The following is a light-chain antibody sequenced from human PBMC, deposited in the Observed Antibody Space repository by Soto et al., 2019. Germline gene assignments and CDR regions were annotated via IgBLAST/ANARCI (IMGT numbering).Light chain of an antibody. Sequence: DIQMPQSPSTLSGSVGDSLTITCRDSQTISSWLAWYQQKPGKARKLLIYKASTLKSGVPSRFSGSGSGTEFTLTISSLQPDDFATYYCQHYNSYSEAFGQGNKVDIK. CDR1: QTISSW. CDR2: KAS. J-gene: IGKJ1*01. V-gene: IGKV1-5*03. CDR3: QHYNSYSEA.